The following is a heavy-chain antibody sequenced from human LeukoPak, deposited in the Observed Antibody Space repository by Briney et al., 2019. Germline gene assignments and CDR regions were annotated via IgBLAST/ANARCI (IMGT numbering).Heavy chain of an antibody. CDR3: ARDPSYGGNSRYFDL. CDR1: GYTFTSYG. CDR2: ISAYNGNT. J-gene: IGHJ2*01. V-gene: IGHV1-18*01. Sequence: ASVKVSCKASGYTFTSYGISWVRQAPGQGLEWMGWISAYNGNTNYAQKLQGRVTMTTDTSTSTAYMELRSLRSDDTAVYYCARDPSYGGNSRYFDLWGRGTLVTVSS. D-gene: IGHD4-23*01.